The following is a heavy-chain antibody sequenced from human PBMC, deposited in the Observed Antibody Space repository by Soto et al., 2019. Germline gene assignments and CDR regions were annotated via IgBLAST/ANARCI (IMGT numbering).Heavy chain of an antibody. CDR3: ARSSSSWDRYYYYYGMDV. CDR2: IYYSGST. J-gene: IGHJ6*02. D-gene: IGHD6-13*01. V-gene: IGHV4-30-4*01. CDR1: GGSISSGDYY. Sequence: NPSETLSLTCTVSGGSISSGDYYWSWIRQPPGKGLEWIGYIYYSGSTYYNPSLKSRVTISVDTSKNQFSLKLSSVTAADTAVYYCARSSSSWDRYYYYYGMDVWGQGTTVTVSS.